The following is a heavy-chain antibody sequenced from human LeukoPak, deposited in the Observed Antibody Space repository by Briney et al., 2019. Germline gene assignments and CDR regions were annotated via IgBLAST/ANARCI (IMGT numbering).Heavy chain of an antibody. D-gene: IGHD1-26*01. CDR1: GFTYSNSW. Sequence: PGGSLRPSCAASGFTYSNSWMNWVRQAPGKGLEWVANIKPDGSEKYYVDSVKGRFTISRDNADNLLYLQMNSLRVEDTAVYFCTRVSILEVEDYWGQGTLVTVSS. CDR2: IKPDGSEK. CDR3: TRVSILEVEDY. J-gene: IGHJ4*02. V-gene: IGHV3-7*01.